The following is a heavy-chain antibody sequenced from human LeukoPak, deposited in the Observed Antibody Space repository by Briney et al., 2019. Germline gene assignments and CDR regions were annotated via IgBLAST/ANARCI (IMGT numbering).Heavy chain of an antibody. J-gene: IGHJ5*02. CDR3: AMNRSAHQATFLKWFDP. CDR1: GYSISSGYY. V-gene: IGHV4-38-2*02. D-gene: IGHD1-14*01. CDR2: IYHSGST. Sequence: SETLSLTCTVSGYSISSGYYWGWIRQPPGKGLEWIGSIYHSGSTYYNPSLKSRVTISVDTSKNQFSLKLSSVTAADTAVYYCAMNRSAHQATFLKWFDPWGQGTLVTVSS.